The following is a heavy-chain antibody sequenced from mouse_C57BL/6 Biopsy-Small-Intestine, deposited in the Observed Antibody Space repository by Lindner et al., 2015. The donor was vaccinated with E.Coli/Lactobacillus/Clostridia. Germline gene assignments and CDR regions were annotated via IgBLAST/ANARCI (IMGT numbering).Heavy chain of an antibody. D-gene: IGHD2-13*01. J-gene: IGHJ3*01. CDR2: INPSSGYT. V-gene: IGHV1-7*01. CDR3: ASPPIYYGDYLFAY. CDR1: GYTFISYW. Sequence: VQLQESGPELAKPGASVKMSCKASGYTFISYWMHWVKQRPGQGLEWIGYINPSSGYTEYNQKFKDKATLTADKSSSTAYMQLSSLTSEDSAVYYCASPPIYYGDYLFAYWGQGTLVTVSA.